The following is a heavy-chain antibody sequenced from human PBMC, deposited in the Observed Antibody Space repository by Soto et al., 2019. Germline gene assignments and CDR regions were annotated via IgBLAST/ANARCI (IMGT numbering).Heavy chain of an antibody. Sequence: ASETLSLTCAVYGGSFSGYYWSWIRQPPGKGLEWIGEINHSGSTNYSPSFQGHVTISADRSISTAYLQWSSLKASDTAMYYCARHWDFEYSSTWSPPGYWGQGTLVTVSS. CDR3: ARHWDFEYSSTWSPPGY. D-gene: IGHD6-13*01. J-gene: IGHJ4*02. CDR1: GGSFSGYY. V-gene: IGHV4-34*01. CDR2: INHSGST.